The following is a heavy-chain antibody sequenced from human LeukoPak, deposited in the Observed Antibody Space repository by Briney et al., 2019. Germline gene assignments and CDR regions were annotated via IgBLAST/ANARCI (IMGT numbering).Heavy chain of an antibody. CDR1: AFTFSTYS. CDR3: ARDRIGDDFWSGYYDRLNWFDP. V-gene: IGHV3-21*01. D-gene: IGHD3-3*01. J-gene: IGHJ5*02. Sequence: GGSLRLSCAASAFTFSTYSMNWVRQAPGKGLEWVSSISSSSSYIYYADSVKGRFTISRDNAKNSLYLQMNSLRAEDTAVYYCARDRIGDDFWSGYYDRLNWFDPWGQGTLVIVSS. CDR2: ISSSSSYI.